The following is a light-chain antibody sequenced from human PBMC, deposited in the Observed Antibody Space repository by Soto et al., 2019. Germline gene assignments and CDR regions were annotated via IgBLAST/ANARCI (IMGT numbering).Light chain of an antibody. V-gene: IGKV1-33*01. Sequence: DFQMTQSPSSLSASVGDRVTITCQASQDISNYLNWYQQKPGKAPKLLIYDASNLETGVLSRFCGSGSGTDFTFTISSLQPEDIATYYCQQYDNLPPFTFGPGTKVDIK. J-gene: IGKJ3*01. CDR2: DAS. CDR1: QDISNY. CDR3: QQYDNLPPFT.